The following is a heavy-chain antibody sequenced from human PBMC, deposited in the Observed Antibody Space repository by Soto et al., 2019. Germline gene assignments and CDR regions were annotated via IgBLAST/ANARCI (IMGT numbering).Heavy chain of an antibody. D-gene: IGHD2-21*02. Sequence: GGSLRLSCAASGFTFSAYAFHWVRQAPGKGLEWLSVISYDGRETHYADSVEGRFIISRDSSKKTAYLQMNSLRGDDTAVYFCATDPVAVTGSFIDSWGQGTLVTVS. J-gene: IGHJ4*02. V-gene: IGHV3-30-3*01. CDR2: ISYDGRET. CDR3: ATDPVAVTGSFIDS. CDR1: GFTFSAYA.